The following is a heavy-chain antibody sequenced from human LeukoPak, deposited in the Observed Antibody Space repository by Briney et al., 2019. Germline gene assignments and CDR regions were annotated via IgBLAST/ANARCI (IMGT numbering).Heavy chain of an antibody. V-gene: IGHV4-39*07. CDR1: SGSVSNSHYY. Sequence: PSETLSLTCTVSSGSVSNSHYYWAWVRQPPGKGLEWLGSIFYSGNTHYNPSLKSPVTISIDTSKNQFSLKVSSVTAADTAVYYCARGRHNYGSGSYYAYYYYYGMDVWGQGTTVTVSS. CDR2: IFYSGNT. CDR3: ARGRHNYGSGSYYAYYYYYGMDV. J-gene: IGHJ6*02. D-gene: IGHD3-10*01.